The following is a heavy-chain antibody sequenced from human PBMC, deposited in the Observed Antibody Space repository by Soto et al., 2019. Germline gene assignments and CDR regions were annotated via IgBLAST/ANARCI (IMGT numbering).Heavy chain of an antibody. CDR3: ARGRGETIVVVPAAIESYYGMDV. J-gene: IGHJ6*02. CDR2: INPNSGGT. Sequence: QVQLVQSGAEVKKPGASVKVSCKASGYTFTGYYMHWVRQAPGQGLEWMGWINPNSGGTNYAQKFQGGVTMTRETSIGTAYMELSRLRSDDTAVYYCARGRGETIVVVPAAIESYYGMDVWGQGTTVTVSS. D-gene: IGHD2-2*01. CDR1: GYTFTGYY. V-gene: IGHV1-2*02.